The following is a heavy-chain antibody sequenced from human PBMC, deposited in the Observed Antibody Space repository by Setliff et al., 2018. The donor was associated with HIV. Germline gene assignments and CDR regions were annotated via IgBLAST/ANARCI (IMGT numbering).Heavy chain of an antibody. J-gene: IGHJ4*02. CDR1: GYTFTGYY. Sequence: ASVKVSCKASGYTFTGYYMHWVRQAPGQGLEWMGRINPNSGGTNYAQRFRDRFTVTTDTSTSTAYMELRGLSPDDTALYFCATGGGQSFDYWGQGTLVTVSS. CDR2: INPNSGGT. V-gene: IGHV1-2*06. CDR3: ATGGGQSFDY. D-gene: IGHD1-26*01.